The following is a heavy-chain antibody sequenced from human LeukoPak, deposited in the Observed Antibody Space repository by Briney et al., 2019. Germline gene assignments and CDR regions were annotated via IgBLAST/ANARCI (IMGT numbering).Heavy chain of an antibody. CDR1: GGSVISGTYY. D-gene: IGHD6-6*01. CDR3: AREGAARNFDY. Sequence: PSETLSLTCTVSGGSVISGTYYWTWIRQPAGKGLEWIGRIYTSGSTNFNPSLKSRVSIPLDTSQNQFSLKVSTVTAADTAVYYCAREGAARNFDYWGQGILVTVSS. V-gene: IGHV4-61*02. CDR2: IYTSGST. J-gene: IGHJ4*02.